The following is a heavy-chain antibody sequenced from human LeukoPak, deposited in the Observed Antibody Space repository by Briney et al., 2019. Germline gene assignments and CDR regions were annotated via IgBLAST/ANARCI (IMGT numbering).Heavy chain of an antibody. CDR3: ARTRSPAAIRTFDY. V-gene: IGHV1-8*01. D-gene: IGHD2-2*01. CDR1: GYTFTSYD. J-gene: IGHJ4*02. CDR2: MNPNSGNT. Sequence: ASVKVSCKASGYTFTSYDINWVRQATGQGLEWMGWMNPNSGNTGYAQKFQGRVTMTRNTSISTAYMELSSLRSEDTAVYYCARTRSPAAIRTFDYWGQGTLVTVSS.